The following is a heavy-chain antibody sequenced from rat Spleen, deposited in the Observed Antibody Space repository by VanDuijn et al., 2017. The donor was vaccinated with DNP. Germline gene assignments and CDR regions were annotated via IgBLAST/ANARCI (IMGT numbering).Heavy chain of an antibody. CDR1: GFTFSDYF. D-gene: IGHD1-12*02. CDR2: IGPDGHIT. Sequence: EVQLVESGGGLVQPGNSLKLSCAASGFTFSDYFMAWVRQVPNKGLEWVASIGPDGHITYYRDSVKGRFTISRDNARSILYLQMDSLGSEDTATYYCTRYDGSYYYGGYFDFWGPGTMVTVSS. V-gene: IGHV5S23*01. CDR3: TRYDGSYYYGGYFDF. J-gene: IGHJ1*01.